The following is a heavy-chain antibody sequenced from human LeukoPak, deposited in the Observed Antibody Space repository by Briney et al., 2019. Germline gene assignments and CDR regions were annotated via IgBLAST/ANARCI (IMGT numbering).Heavy chain of an antibody. CDR2: IYRSGST. Sequence: PSETLSLTCTVSGYSISSGYYWGWIRQPPGKGLEWIGSIYRSGSTYYNPSLKSRVTISVDTSKNQFSLKLSSVTAADTAVYYCARDVVQRYCSSTSCYAALDYWGQGTLVTVSS. CDR1: GYSISSGYY. V-gene: IGHV4-38-2*02. J-gene: IGHJ4*02. D-gene: IGHD2-2*01. CDR3: ARDVVQRYCSSTSCYAALDY.